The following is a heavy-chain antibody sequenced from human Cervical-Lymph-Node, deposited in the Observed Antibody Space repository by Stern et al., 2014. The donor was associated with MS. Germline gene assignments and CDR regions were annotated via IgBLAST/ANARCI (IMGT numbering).Heavy chain of an antibody. Sequence: VQLVESGGGLVKPGGSLSLSCSASGFTFSAYYMAWIRQAPGKGLEWISYITSAGTMYYADSVKGRFTISRDNAKNSLNLQMNSLRAEDTAIYYCARASYYGSGSHAYYWGQGTLVTVSS. J-gene: IGHJ4*02. V-gene: IGHV3-11*01. CDR1: GFTFSAYY. CDR2: ITSAGTM. CDR3: ARASYYGSGSHAYY. D-gene: IGHD3-10*01.